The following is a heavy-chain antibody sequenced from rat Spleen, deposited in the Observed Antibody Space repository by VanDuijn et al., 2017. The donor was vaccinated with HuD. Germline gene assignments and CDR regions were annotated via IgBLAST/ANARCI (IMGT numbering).Heavy chain of an antibody. V-gene: IGHV5-29*01. CDR2: ISYDGSST. Sequence: EVQLVESDGGLVQPGRSLKLSCAASGFTFSDYYMAWVRQAPTKGLEWVATISYDGSSTYYRDSVKGRFTISRDNAKSTLYLQMDSLRSEDTATYYCAREENDWYFDFWGPGTMVTVSS. CDR1: GFTFSDYY. CDR3: AREENDWYFDF. J-gene: IGHJ1*01. D-gene: IGHD4-2*01.